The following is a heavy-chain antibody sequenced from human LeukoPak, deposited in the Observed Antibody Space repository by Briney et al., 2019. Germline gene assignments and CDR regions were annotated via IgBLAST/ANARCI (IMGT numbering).Heavy chain of an antibody. CDR1: GYTFTSYG. J-gene: IGHJ3*02. CDR3: ARDNSVYDFWKGGAFDI. Sequence: ASVKVTCKASGYTFTSYGISWVRQAPGQGLEWMGWISAYNDNTNYAQTLQGRVTMTTDTSTSPAYMDVRSLRSENTAVYYCARDNSVYDFWKGGAFDIWGQGTMVTVSS. V-gene: IGHV1-18*01. CDR2: ISAYNDNT. D-gene: IGHD3-3*01.